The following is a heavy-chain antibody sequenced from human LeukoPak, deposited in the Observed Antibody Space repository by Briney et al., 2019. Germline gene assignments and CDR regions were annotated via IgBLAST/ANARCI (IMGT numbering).Heavy chain of an antibody. CDR2: IWFDGNNK. D-gene: IGHD6-25*01. J-gene: IGHJ4*02. Sequence: GRSLRLSCAASGFTFTTYGMHWVRQAPGKGLEWVAVIWFDGNNKFYADSVKGRFAVSRDNSKNTLYLHMNSLRGEDTAVYYCAKAARLGPSHFDYWGRGTLVTVSS. V-gene: IGHV3-33*06. CDR3: AKAARLGPSHFDY. CDR1: GFTFTTYG.